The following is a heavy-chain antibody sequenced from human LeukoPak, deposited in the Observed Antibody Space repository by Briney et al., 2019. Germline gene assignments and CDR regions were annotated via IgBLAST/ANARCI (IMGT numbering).Heavy chain of an antibody. CDR2: IYDSGST. V-gene: IGHV4-39*01. D-gene: IGHD2-2*01. Sequence: SETLSLTCTVSGGSIRSSYYYWGWIRQPPGKGLEWIGSIYDSGSTYYNPSLKSRVSISVDTSKNQFSLKLNSVTAADTAVYYCARAKGSSSTKNYWYFDLWGRGTLVTVSS. CDR1: GGSIRSSYYY. J-gene: IGHJ2*01. CDR3: ARAKGSSSTKNYWYFDL.